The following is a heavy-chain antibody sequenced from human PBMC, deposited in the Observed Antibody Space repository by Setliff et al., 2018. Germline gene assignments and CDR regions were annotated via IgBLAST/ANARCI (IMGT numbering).Heavy chain of an antibody. J-gene: IGHJ4*02. V-gene: IGHV5-51*01. Sequence: PGESLKISCKGSGYTFSDFWIGWVRQMPGKGLEWMGIIFPADSDTRYSPSFQGQVTISADQSISTAYVQWRSLKASDTAMYYCARVGTAGGYYFDFWGQGALVTVSS. CDR2: IFPADSDT. CDR1: GYTFSDFW. D-gene: IGHD2-15*01. CDR3: ARVGTAGGYYFDF.